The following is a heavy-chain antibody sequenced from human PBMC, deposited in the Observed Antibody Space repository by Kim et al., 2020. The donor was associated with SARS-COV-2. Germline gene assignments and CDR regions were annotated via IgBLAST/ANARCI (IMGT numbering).Heavy chain of an antibody. CDR2: INPYNGNT. V-gene: IGHV1-18*01. Sequence: ASVKVSCKASNYTFRRNGISWVRQAPGQGLEWMGWINPYNGNTNYGQNFQGRVTLTTDTGTSTAYMELTSLTSDDTAVYYCAREAIGISSSAYYFDYWGQGAVVTVSS. CDR1: NYTFRRNG. J-gene: IGHJ4*02. D-gene: IGHD1-1*01. CDR3: AREAIGISSSAYYFDY.